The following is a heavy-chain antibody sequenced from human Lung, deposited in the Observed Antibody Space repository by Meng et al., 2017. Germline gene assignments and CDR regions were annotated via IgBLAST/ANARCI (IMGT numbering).Heavy chain of an antibody. Sequence: QGQRWQSGAEVKMPGASWKVSFKPSESHFPDYWLHWVRRAPGTGLEWMERIDPKSGDTHYAQRFQGRVTMTGDTSISTAYMELSGLRSDDTAMYYCVRDEDISSAGKLFGDYWGQGTLVTVSS. V-gene: IGHV1-2*06. CDR2: IDPKSGDT. D-gene: IGHD6-13*01. CDR1: ESHFPDYW. J-gene: IGHJ4*02. CDR3: VRDEDISSAGKLFGDY.